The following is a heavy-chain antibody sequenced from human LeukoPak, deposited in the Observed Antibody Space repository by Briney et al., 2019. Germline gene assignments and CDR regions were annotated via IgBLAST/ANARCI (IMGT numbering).Heavy chain of an antibody. CDR2: IYYSGST. Sequence: SETLSLTCTVSGGSISSYYWSWIRQPPGKGLEWIGYIYYSGSTNYNPSLKSRVTISVDTSKNQFSLKLSSVTAADTAVYYCASTGYSYGYRNAFDIWGQGTMVTVSS. D-gene: IGHD5-18*01. J-gene: IGHJ3*02. V-gene: IGHV4-59*01. CDR3: ASTGYSYGYRNAFDI. CDR1: GGSISSYY.